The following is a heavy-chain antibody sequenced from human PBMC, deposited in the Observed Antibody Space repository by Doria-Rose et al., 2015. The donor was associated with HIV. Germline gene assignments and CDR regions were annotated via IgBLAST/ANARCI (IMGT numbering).Heavy chain of an antibody. D-gene: IGHD6-13*01. CDR1: GVSLSSPGMG. CDR2: IFSDDER. Sequence: QESGPVLVKPTETLTLTCTVSGVSLSSPGMGVSWIRQPPGKALEWLASIFSDDERSYKSSLKSRLTISRGTSQSQVVLTMTDMDPVDTATYYCARIKSSRWYHKYYFDFWGQGTLVIVSA. J-gene: IGHJ4*02. V-gene: IGHV2-26*01. CDR3: ARIKSSRWYHKYYFDF.